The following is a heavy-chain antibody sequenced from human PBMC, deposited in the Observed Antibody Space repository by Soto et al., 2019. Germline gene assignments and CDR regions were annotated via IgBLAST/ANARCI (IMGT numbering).Heavy chain of an antibody. Sequence: GGSLRLSCAASGFSFSNYWMSWVRQAPGKGLEWVADIKQEGSDKYYVDSVKGRFTISRDNAKNSLHLQMNSLRDEDTAMYYCARNNKWLFDMWGQGTMVTVSS. CDR2: IKQEGSDK. D-gene: IGHD2-8*01. CDR1: GFSFSNYW. J-gene: IGHJ3*02. V-gene: IGHV3-7*01. CDR3: ARNNKWLFDM.